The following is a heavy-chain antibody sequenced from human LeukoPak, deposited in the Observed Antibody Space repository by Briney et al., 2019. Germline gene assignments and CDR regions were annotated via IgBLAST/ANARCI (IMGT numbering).Heavy chain of an antibody. J-gene: IGHJ5*02. V-gene: IGHV1-69*05. CDR2: NIPIFGTA. D-gene: IGHD2-15*01. CDR1: GGTFSSYA. Sequence: ASVKVSCKASGGTFSSYAISWVRQAPGQGLEWMGGNIPIFGTANYAQKFQGRVTITTDESTSTAYMELSSLRSEDTAVYYCARLYCSGGSCYDYSWFDPWGQGTLVTVSS. CDR3: ARLYCSGGSCYDYSWFDP.